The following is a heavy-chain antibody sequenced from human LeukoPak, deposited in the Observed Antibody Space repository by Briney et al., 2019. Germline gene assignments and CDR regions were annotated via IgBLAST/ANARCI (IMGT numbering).Heavy chain of an antibody. D-gene: IGHD5-18*01. CDR1: GGTFSSYA. CDR2: IIPIFGTA. J-gene: IGHJ4*02. CDR3: ARDSLRSYGAFYS. V-gene: IGHV1-69*06. Sequence: SVKASCNASGGTFSSYATSGLRQAAGQGLEWRGGIIPIFGTANYAQKFQGRVTITADKSTSTAYMELSSLRSEDTAVYYCARDSLRSYGAFYSWGQGDLVT.